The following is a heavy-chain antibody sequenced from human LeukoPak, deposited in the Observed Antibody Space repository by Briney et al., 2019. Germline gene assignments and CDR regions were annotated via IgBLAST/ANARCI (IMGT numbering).Heavy chain of an antibody. CDR2: IKSKTDGGTT. J-gene: IGHJ4*02. V-gene: IGHV3-15*01. CDR3: TTALSDFWSGYRYFDY. CDR1: GFTFSNAW. Sequence: PGGSLRLSCAASGFTFSNAWMSWVRQAPGKGLEWVGRIKSKTDGGTTDYAAPVEGRFTISRDDSKNTLYLQMNSLKTEDTAVYYCTTALSDFWSGYRYFDYWGQGTLVTVSS. D-gene: IGHD3-3*01.